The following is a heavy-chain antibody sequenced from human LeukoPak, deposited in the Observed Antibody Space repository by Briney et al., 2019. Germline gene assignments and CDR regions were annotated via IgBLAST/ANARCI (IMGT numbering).Heavy chain of an antibody. Sequence: SQTLSLTCAISGDSVSSNSAAWNWIRQSPSRGLEWLGRTYYRSKWYNDYAVSVKSRITINPDTSKNQFSLKLSSVTAADTAVYYCARVGRYSYGFDYWGQGTLVTVSS. CDR3: ARVGRYSYGFDY. V-gene: IGHV6-1*01. CDR2: TYYRSKWYN. CDR1: GDSVSSNSAA. D-gene: IGHD5-18*01. J-gene: IGHJ4*02.